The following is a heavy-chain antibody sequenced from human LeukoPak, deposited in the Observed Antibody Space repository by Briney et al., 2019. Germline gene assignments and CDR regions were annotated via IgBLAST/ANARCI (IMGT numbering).Heavy chain of an antibody. Sequence: SETLSLTCTVSGGSISSYYWSWIRQPPGKGLEWIGYIYYSGSTNYNPSLKSRVTISVDTSKNQFSLKLSSVTAADTAVYYCAFFNWGSKYYFDYWGQGTLVTVSS. V-gene: IGHV4-59*01. CDR1: GGSISSYY. J-gene: IGHJ4*02. CDR2: IYYSGST. CDR3: AFFNWGSKYYFDY. D-gene: IGHD7-27*01.